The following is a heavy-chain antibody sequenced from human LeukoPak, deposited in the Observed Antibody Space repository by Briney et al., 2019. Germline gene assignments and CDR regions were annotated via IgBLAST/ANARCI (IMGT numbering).Heavy chain of an antibody. CDR3: LSGSPLDY. V-gene: IGHV3-43*01. CDR1: GFTFDDHT. J-gene: IGHJ4*02. D-gene: IGHD1-26*01. Sequence: GGSLRLSCAASGFTFDDHTMHWVRQAPGKGLEWVSLISWDGGSTYYADSVKGRFTISRDNSKNSLYLQMNSLRTEDTALYYCLSGSPLDYWGQGTLVTVSS. CDR2: ISWDGGST.